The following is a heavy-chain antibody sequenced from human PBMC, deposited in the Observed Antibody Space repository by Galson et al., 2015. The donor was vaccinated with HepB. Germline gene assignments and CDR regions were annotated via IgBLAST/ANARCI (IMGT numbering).Heavy chain of an antibody. CDR1: GYSFSNYG. CDR3: ARGSRGYTYGSRFDH. CDR2: SSAYRDKA. J-gene: IGHJ4*02. V-gene: IGHV1-18*04. D-gene: IGHD5-18*01. Sequence: SVKVSCKASGYSFSNYGISWVRQAPGQGLEWLGWSSAYRDKANYAQIVQGRVTITTDTSTSTVYMELRSLRSDDTAVYYCARGSRGYTYGSRFDHWGQGTLVTVS.